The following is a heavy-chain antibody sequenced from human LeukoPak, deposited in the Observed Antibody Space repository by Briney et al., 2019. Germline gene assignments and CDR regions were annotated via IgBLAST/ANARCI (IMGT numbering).Heavy chain of an antibody. CDR1: GYSISSGYY. J-gene: IGHJ4*02. CDR3: ARQGSGWPYD. V-gene: IGHV4-38-2*02. CDR2: LYHSGNT. D-gene: IGHD6-19*01. Sequence: SETLSLTCTLSGYSISSGYYWGWIRQPQGKGLEWIGSLYHSGNTYYNPSLKSRVIISVDKSKTQFSLKLSSVTAADTAVYYCARQGSGWPYDWGQGTLVTVSS.